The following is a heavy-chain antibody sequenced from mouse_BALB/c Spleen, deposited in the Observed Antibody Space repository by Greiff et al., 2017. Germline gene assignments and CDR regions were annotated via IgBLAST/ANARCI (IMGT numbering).Heavy chain of an antibody. CDR3: AREGIYYGSSLDY. Sequence: DVKLVESGRGLVQPGGSRKLSCAASGFTFSDYGMAWVRQAPGKGPEWVAFISNLAYSIYYADTVTGRFTISRENAKNTLYLEMSSLRSEDTAMYYCAREGIYYGSSLDYWGQGTTLTVSS. V-gene: IGHV5-15*02. CDR2: ISNLAYSI. D-gene: IGHD1-1*01. CDR1: GFTFSDYG. J-gene: IGHJ2*01.